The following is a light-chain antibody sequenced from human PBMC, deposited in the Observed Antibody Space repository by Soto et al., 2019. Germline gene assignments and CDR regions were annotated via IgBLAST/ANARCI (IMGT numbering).Light chain of an antibody. V-gene: IGKV1-39*01. CDR2: AAS. J-gene: IGKJ1*01. CDR1: QSISSY. CDR3: QQSYGTPLT. Sequence: DIQMTQSPSSLSASVGDRVTITCRASQSISSYLNWYQQRPGKAPKLLIYAASSLQSGVPSRFSGSESGPDFTLTINSLQPEDFAIYYCQQSYGTPLTFGQGTKVEIK.